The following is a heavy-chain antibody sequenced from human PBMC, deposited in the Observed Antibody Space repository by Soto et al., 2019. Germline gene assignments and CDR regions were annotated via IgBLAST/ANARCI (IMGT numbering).Heavy chain of an antibody. CDR2: ISYDGSNK. J-gene: IGHJ2*01. Sequence: QVQLVESGGGVVQPGRSLRLSCAASGFTFSSYGMHWVRQAPGKGLEWVAVISYDGSNKYYADSVKGRFTISRDNSKNTLYLKMNSLRAEDTAVYYRFLRDWYFDLWGRGTLVTVSS. CDR1: GFTFSSYG. CDR3: FLRDWYFDL. V-gene: IGHV3-30*03.